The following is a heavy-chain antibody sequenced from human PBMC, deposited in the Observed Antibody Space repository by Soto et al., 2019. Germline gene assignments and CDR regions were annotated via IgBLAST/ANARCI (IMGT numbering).Heavy chain of an antibody. Sequence: SETLSLTCTVSGGSISSSSYYWGWIRQPPGKGLEWIGSIYYSGSTYYNPSLKSRVTISVDTSKNQFSLKLSSVTAADTAVYYCARVGWNPEYQFLYYFDYWGQGTLVTVSS. CDR2: IYYSGST. D-gene: IGHD2-2*01. CDR1: GGSISSSSYY. J-gene: IGHJ4*02. CDR3: ARVGWNPEYQFLYYFDY. V-gene: IGHV4-39*07.